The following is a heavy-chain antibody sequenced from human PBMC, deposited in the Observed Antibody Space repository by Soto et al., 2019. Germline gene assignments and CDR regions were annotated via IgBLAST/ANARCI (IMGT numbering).Heavy chain of an antibody. CDR3: ARDGSHYGSQNWFAP. D-gene: IGHD3-10*01. Sequence: ASVKVSCKASGYTFTSYGISWVRQAPGQGLEWMGWISAYNGNTNYAQKLQGRVTMTTDTSTSTAYMELRSLRSDDTAVYYCARDGSHYGSQNWFAPWGQGTLVTVSS. CDR2: ISAYNGNT. CDR1: GYTFTSYG. J-gene: IGHJ5*02. V-gene: IGHV1-18*01.